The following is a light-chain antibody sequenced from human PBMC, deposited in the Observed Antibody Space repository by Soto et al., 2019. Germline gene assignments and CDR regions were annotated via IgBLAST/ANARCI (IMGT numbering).Light chain of an antibody. CDR3: QQYGSSPVTWT. J-gene: IGKJ1*01. V-gene: IGKV3-20*01. CDR1: QSVSSSY. CDR2: GAS. Sequence: EIVLTQSPSTLSLSPGERATLSCRASQSVSSSYLAWYQQKPGQAPRLLIYGASSRATGIPDRFSGSGSGTDFTLTISRLEPEDFAVYYCQQYGSSPVTWTFGQGTKVEIK.